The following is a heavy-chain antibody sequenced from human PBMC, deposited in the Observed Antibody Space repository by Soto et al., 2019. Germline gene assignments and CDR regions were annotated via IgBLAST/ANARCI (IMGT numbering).Heavy chain of an antibody. Sequence: EVQLLESGGGLVQPGGSLRLSCAASGFTFSSYAMSWVRQAPGKGLEWVSAISGSGGSTYYADSVKGRFTISRDNSKNTLYLQMNSLRAEDTAVYYCAKAKRRDGYNWDPGRGPPDYWGQGTLVTVSS. J-gene: IGHJ4*02. V-gene: IGHV3-23*01. D-gene: IGHD5-12*01. CDR2: ISGSGGST. CDR3: AKAKRRDGYNWDPGRGPPDY. CDR1: GFTFSSYA.